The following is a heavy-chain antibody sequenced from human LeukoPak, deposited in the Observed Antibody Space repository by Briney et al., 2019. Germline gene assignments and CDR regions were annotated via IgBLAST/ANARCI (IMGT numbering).Heavy chain of an antibody. CDR3: ARDSPCSCGSYYLLSYCYLMLL. D-gene: IGHD2-15*01. CDR1: GFTFSSYG. J-gene: IGHJ6*02. V-gene: IGHV3-21*01. CDR2: ISSSSSYI. Sequence: GGSLRLSCAASGFTFSSYGMNWVRQAPGKGLEWVSSISSSSSYIYYADSVKGRFTISRDNAKNSLYLQMNSLRAEDTAVYYCARDSPCSCGSYYLLSYCYLMLLWGQGPTVPLPS.